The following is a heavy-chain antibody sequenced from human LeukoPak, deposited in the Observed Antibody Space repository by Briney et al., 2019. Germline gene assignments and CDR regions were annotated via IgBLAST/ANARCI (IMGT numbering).Heavy chain of an antibody. V-gene: IGHV3-21*01. CDR2: ISSSSSYI. Sequence: GGSLRLSCAASGFTFSSYSMNWVRQAPGKGLEWVSSISSSSSYIYYADSVKGRFTISRDNAKNSLYLQMNSLRAEDTAVYYCARDYTAMVNWRFDYWGQGTLVTVSS. CDR3: ARDYTAMVNWRFDY. J-gene: IGHJ4*02. CDR1: GFTFSSYS. D-gene: IGHD5-18*01.